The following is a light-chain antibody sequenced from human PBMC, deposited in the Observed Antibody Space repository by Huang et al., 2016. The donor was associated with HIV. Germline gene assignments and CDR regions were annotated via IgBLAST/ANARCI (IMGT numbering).Light chain of an antibody. V-gene: IGKV1-39*01. CDR2: AAS. CDR3: QQSYSSLLS. J-gene: IGKJ4*01. CDR1: QTITTY. Sequence: DIQMTQSPSSLSASVGDRVIMTCRASQTITTYLTWYQQRPGKAPKLLILAASSLKSGVPSSFSGSGSGTDFTLTISSLQPEDFATYYCQQSYSSLLSFGGGTKVAIK.